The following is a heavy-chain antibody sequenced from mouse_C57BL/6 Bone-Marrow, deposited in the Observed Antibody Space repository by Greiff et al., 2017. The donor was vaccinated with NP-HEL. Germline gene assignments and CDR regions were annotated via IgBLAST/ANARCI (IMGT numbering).Heavy chain of an antibody. V-gene: IGHV1-64*01. D-gene: IGHD1-1*02. CDR1: GYTFTSYW. CDR3: ARRGSYEDFDY. J-gene: IGHJ2*01. CDR2: IHPNSGST. Sequence: VQLQQPGAELVKPGASVKLSCKASGYTFTSYWMHWVKQRPGQGLEWIGMIHPNSGSTNYNEKFKSKATLTVDKSSSTAYMQLSSLTSEDSAVYYCARRGSYEDFDYWGQGTTLTVSS.